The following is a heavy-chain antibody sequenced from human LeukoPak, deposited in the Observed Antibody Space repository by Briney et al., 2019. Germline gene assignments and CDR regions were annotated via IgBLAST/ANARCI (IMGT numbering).Heavy chain of an antibody. J-gene: IGHJ4*02. D-gene: IGHD3-16*01. Sequence: SETLSLTCTVSGGSISSYYWSWIRQPPGKGLEWIGYIYYSGSTNYNPSLKGRVTISVDTSKNQFSLKLSSVTAADTAVYYCARHGGSIDYWGQGTLATVSS. CDR2: IYYSGST. CDR1: GGSISSYY. CDR3: ARHGGSIDY. V-gene: IGHV4-59*08.